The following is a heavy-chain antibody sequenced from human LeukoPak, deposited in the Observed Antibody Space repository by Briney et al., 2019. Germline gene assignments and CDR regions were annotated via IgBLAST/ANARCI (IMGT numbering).Heavy chain of an antibody. V-gene: IGHV3-30*04. CDR3: ARAYYYDSNGYYSATGYYFDY. D-gene: IGHD3-22*01. CDR2: ISYDGSSK. J-gene: IGHJ4*02. CDR1: GFTFRTYA. Sequence: GGSLRLSCAASGFTFRTYAIHWVRQAPGKGLAWVAVISYDGSSKSCADSVKGRFTISRDNSKNTLSLQMNSLRAEDTAVYYCARAYYYDSNGYYSATGYYFDYWGQGTLVTVSS.